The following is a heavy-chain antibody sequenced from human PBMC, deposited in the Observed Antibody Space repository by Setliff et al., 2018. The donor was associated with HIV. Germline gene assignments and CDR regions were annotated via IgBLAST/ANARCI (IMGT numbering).Heavy chain of an antibody. D-gene: IGHD6-19*01. Sequence: PSETLSLTCTVSGGSVSTGNYYWNWIRLPPGKGLEWIGHIYISGSTNYNPSCNSRVTMSVDTSKNQFSLRLTSVTAADTAMYHCARDRSSGWSKDWFDTWGQGILVTVSS. CDR2: IYISGST. V-gene: IGHV4-61*01. CDR3: ARDRSSGWSKDWFDT. J-gene: IGHJ5*02. CDR1: GGSVSTGNYY.